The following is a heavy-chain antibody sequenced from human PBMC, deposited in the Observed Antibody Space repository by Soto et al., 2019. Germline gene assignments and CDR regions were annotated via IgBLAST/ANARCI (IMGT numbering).Heavy chain of an antibody. CDR1: GGSFSGYY. V-gene: IGHV4-34*01. CDR3: ARGSGVLRYFDSTSLNWFDP. Sequence: SETLSLTCAVYGGSFSGYYWSWIRQPPGKGLEWIGEINHSGSTNYNPSLKSRVTISVDTSKNQFSLKLSSVTAADTAVYYCARGSGVLRYFDSTSLNWFDPWGQGTLVTVSS. J-gene: IGHJ5*02. D-gene: IGHD3-9*01. CDR2: INHSGST.